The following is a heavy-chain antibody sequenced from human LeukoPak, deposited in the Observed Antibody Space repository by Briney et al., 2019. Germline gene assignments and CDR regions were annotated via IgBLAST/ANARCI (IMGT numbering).Heavy chain of an antibody. V-gene: IGHV1-18*01. CDR1: GYTFNNYG. CDR3: AKDWHILTGRNCFDP. CDR2: VTSYNVDT. J-gene: IGHJ5*02. D-gene: IGHD3-9*01. Sequence: GASVRVSCKASGYTFNNYGISWVRQAPGQGLEGMGWVTSYNVDTNYAQKFQGRVTMSTDTSTSTAYMEVRSLRFDDTAIYYCAKDWHILTGRNCFDPWGQGNPGHRLL.